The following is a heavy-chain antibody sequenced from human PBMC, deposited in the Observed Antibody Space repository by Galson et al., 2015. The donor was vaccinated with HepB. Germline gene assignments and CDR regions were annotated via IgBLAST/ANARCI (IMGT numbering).Heavy chain of an antibody. J-gene: IGHJ3*01. V-gene: IGHV4-59*01. CDR1: GGSINKYY. Sequence: SETLSLTCTISGGSINKYYWAWIRQSPGRALEWIGYIFYTGVTNYNPSLKSRVTISVETSRNQFSLNLTSVTAADTGIYYCAREYNGNNYVFDLWGQGTRVSVSS. CDR2: IFYTGVT. D-gene: IGHD1/OR15-1a*01. CDR3: AREYNGNNYVFDL.